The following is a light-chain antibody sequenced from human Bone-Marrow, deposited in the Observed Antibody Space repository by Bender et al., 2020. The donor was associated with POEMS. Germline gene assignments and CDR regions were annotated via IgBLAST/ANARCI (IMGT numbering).Light chain of an antibody. CDR1: SSNIESNY. CDR2: RNN. Sequence: QSVLTQPPSGSGTPGQRVTISCSGSSSNIESNYVYWYQQLPGTAPKLLIHRNNQRPSGVPDRFSGSKSGTSASLAISGLRSEDEADYYCAAWDDSLSGVVIGGGTKLTVL. V-gene: IGLV1-47*01. CDR3: AAWDDSLSGVV. J-gene: IGLJ2*01.